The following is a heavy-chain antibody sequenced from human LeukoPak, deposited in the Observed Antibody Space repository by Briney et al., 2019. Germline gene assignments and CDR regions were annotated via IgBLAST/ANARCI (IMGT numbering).Heavy chain of an antibody. D-gene: IGHD6-13*01. CDR2: IYHSGST. J-gene: IGHJ4*02. CDR3: AREVYSSSWYDY. V-gene: IGHV4-4*02. Sequence: SETLSLTCAVSGGSISSSNWWSWVRQPPGKGLXXIGEIYHSGSTNYNPSLKSRVTISVDKSKNQFSLKLSSVTAADTAVYYCAREVYSSSWYDYWGQGTLVTVSS. CDR1: GGSISSSNW.